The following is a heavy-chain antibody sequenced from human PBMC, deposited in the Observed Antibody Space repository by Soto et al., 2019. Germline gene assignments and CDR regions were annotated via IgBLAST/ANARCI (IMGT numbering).Heavy chain of an antibody. J-gene: IGHJ3*02. V-gene: IGHV1-18*01. Sequence: ASVKVSCKASGYTFTSYGISWVRQAPGQGLEWMGWISAYNGNTNYAQKLQGRVTMTTDTSTSTAYMELRSLRSDDTAVYYCARDGLWLAAAGTEGAFDIWGQGTMVTVSS. CDR3: ARDGLWLAAAGTEGAFDI. CDR1: GYTFTSYG. CDR2: ISAYNGNT. D-gene: IGHD6-13*01.